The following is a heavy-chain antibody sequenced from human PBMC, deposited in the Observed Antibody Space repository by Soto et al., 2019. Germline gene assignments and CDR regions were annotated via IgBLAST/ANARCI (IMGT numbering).Heavy chain of an antibody. CDR3: ARVRTYYYDSSGSYGFVYGMDV. Sequence: APVKVYRKTSGYTFTGYYMHWVRLTHGQGLEWMGWINPNSGGTNYAQKFQGWVTMTRDTSISTAYMELSRLRAEDTAVYYCARVRTYYYDSSGSYGFVYGMDVWGQGTTVTVSS. D-gene: IGHD3-22*01. CDR2: INPNSGGT. J-gene: IGHJ6*02. V-gene: IGHV1-2*04. CDR1: GYTFTGYY.